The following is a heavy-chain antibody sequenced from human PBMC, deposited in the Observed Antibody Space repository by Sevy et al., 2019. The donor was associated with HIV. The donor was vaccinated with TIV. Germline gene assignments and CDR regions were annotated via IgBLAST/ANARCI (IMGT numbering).Heavy chain of an antibody. CDR3: AKDLSSSWHYYYGMDV. Sequence: GGSLRLSCAASGFTLSSYGMHWVRQAPGKGLEWVAVISYDGSNKYYAYSVKGRFTISRDNSKNTLYLQMNSLRAEDTAVYYCAKDLSSSWHYYYGMDVWGQGTTVTVS. CDR2: ISYDGSNK. CDR1: GFTLSSYG. V-gene: IGHV3-30*18. J-gene: IGHJ6*02.